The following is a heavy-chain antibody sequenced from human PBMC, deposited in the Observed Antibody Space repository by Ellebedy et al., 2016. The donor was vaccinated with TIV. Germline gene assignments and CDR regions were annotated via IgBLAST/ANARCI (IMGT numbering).Heavy chain of an antibody. D-gene: IGHD3-16*01. V-gene: IGHV3-23*01. CDR1: GFTFGFSFSRYA. Sequence: PGGSLRLSCAASGFTFGFSFSRYAMSWVRQAPGRGLEWVSAISGSGGSTYYADSVKGRFTISRDNSKNTLYLQLNSLRAEGAALYYCARTSTMTTFGASDFWGQGTMVTVSS. CDR3: ARTSTMTTFGASDF. CDR2: ISGSGGST. J-gene: IGHJ3*01.